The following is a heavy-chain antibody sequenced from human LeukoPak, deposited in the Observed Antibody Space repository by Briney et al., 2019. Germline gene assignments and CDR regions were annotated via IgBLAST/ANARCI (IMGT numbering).Heavy chain of an antibody. CDR2: IYYSGST. J-gene: IGHJ3*02. CDR1: GGSISTFY. CDR3: ARHQWVPAFDI. V-gene: IGHV4-59*08. D-gene: IGHD1-26*01. Sequence: SETLSLTCTVSGGSISTFYWNWIRQPPGKGLEWIGHIYYSGSTNYNPSLKSRVTISVDTSKNQFSLKLSSVTAADTAVYYCARHQWVPAFDIWGQGTIVTVSS.